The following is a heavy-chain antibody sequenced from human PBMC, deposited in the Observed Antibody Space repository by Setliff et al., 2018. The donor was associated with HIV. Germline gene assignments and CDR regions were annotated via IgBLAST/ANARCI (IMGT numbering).Heavy chain of an antibody. J-gene: IGHJ4*02. D-gene: IGHD2-8*01. CDR3: AKRRESRGILVSRDYFDY. Sequence: PVGSLRLSCAASGFTFGNYAMAWVRQAPGKGLEWVSGITGPGDTALYPDSMKGRFTISRDNSKNTLYLHMNNLRTEDTAIYYCAKRRESRGILVSRDYFDYWGQGTLVTVSS. CDR2: ITGPGDTA. CDR1: GFTFGNYA. V-gene: IGHV3-23*01.